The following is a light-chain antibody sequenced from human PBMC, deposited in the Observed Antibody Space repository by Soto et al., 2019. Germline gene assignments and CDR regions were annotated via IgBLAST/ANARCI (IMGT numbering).Light chain of an antibody. V-gene: IGKV3-20*01. CDR2: DAS. J-gene: IGKJ5*01. CDR1: QSIRSER. CDR3: QEYDGAPIT. Sequence: EIVLTQSPDTLSLSPGESATLSCRASQSIRSERLAWYQQKPGQAPRLVIFDASNRASGMPERFSGSGSGTDFTLTIARLEPEDFAVYYCQEYDGAPITFGLGTRLEIK.